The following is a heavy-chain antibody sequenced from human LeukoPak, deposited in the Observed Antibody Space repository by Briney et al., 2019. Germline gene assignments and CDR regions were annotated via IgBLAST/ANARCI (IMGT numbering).Heavy chain of an antibody. CDR3: ASWHYYGSGSPFDY. D-gene: IGHD3-10*01. V-gene: IGHV1-2*02. Sequence: ASVKVSCKTSGYTFTGYYMHWVRQAPGQGLEWMGWISPNSGDTNYAQKFQGRVTMTRDTSISTAYMELSRLRSDDTAVYYCASWHYYGSGSPFDYWGQGTLVTVSS. CDR1: GYTFTGYY. J-gene: IGHJ4*02. CDR2: ISPNSGDT.